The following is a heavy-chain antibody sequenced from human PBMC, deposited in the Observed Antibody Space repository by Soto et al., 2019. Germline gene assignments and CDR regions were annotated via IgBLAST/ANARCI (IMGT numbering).Heavy chain of an antibody. J-gene: IGHJ6*02. CDR1: GYTLTELS. Sequence: ASVKVCCKVSGYTLTELSMHWVRQAPGKGLEWMGGFDPEDGETIYAQKFQGRVTMTEDTSTDTAYMELSSLRSEDTAVYYCATVNVVVPAAIDYYYGMDVWGQGTTVTVSS. D-gene: IGHD2-2*01. V-gene: IGHV1-24*01. CDR2: FDPEDGET. CDR3: ATVNVVVPAAIDYYYGMDV.